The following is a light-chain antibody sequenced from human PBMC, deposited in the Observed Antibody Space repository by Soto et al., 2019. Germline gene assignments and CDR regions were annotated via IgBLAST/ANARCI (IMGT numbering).Light chain of an antibody. CDR1: QSVGTD. CDR2: DAS. Sequence: VLTQSPATLSLSPGVRATLSCRASQSVGTDLAWYQQKPGQAPRLLIFDASKRAAAFPARFSGSGSGTDFTLTISSLEPEDFAVYYCQHRSTSFTSGPGTKVEI. CDR3: QHRSTSFT. V-gene: IGKV3-11*01. J-gene: IGKJ3*01.